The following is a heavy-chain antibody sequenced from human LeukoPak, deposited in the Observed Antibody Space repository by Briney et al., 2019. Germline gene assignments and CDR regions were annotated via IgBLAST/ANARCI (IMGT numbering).Heavy chain of an antibody. V-gene: IGHV3-53*05. D-gene: IGHD4/OR15-4a*01. CDR1: GFTVSSNY. CDR3: ARPGAPPGYYYYMDV. J-gene: IGHJ6*03. Sequence: RGSLRLSCAASGFTVSSNYMSWVRQAPGKGLEWVSVIYSGGSTYYADSVKGRFTISRDNSKNTLYLQMGSLRVEDMAVYYCARPGAPPGYYYYMDVWGKGTTVTVSS. CDR2: IYSGGST.